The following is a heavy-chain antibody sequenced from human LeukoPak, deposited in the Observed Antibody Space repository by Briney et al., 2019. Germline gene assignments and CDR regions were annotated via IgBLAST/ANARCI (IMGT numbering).Heavy chain of an antibody. D-gene: IGHD3-3*01. CDR2: ISAHDGNT. J-gene: IGHJ5*02. CDR3: ARDLPTGKLRFLEWLARFDP. Sequence: GASVKVSCKASGYTFTSYGISWVRQAPGQGLEWMGWISAHDGNTNYAQKLQGRVAMTTDTSTSTAYMELRSLRSEDTAVYYCARDLPTGKLRFLEWLARFDPWGQGTLVTVSS. V-gene: IGHV1-18*01. CDR1: GYTFTSYG.